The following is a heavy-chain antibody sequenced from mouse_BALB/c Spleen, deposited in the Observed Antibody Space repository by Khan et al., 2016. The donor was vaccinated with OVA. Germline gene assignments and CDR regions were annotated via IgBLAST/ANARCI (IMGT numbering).Heavy chain of an antibody. V-gene: IGHV2-6-1*01. CDR1: GFSLTSYG. Sequence: QVQLKQSGPGLVAPSQSLSITCTISGFSLTSYGIHWVRQPPGKGLEWLVVIWSDGSTTYNSTLKSRLSTTKDNSNSHAFFKMNSLKTDDTAMYYCARQPYYHYCVMDYWGQGTSVTVSS. CDR2: IWSDGST. D-gene: IGHD2-10*01. J-gene: IGHJ4*01. CDR3: ARQPYYHYCVMDY.